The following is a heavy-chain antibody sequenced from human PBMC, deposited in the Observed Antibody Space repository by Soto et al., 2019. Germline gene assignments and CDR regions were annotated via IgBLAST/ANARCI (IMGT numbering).Heavy chain of an antibody. CDR2: IWYDGSNK. Sequence: QVQLVESGGGVVQPGRSLRLSCAASGFTFSSYGIHWVRQAPGKGLEWVAVIWYDGSNKYYADSVKGRFTISRDNSKNTLYLQMNSLRAEDTALYYCARVGYGDYPLDYRGQGTLVTVSS. D-gene: IGHD4-17*01. CDR3: ARVGYGDYPLDY. V-gene: IGHV3-33*01. CDR1: GFTFSSYG. J-gene: IGHJ4*02.